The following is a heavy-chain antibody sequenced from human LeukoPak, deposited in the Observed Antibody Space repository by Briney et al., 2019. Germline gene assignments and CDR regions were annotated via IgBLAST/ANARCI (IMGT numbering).Heavy chain of an antibody. CDR3: AREEGSGTPRY. J-gene: IGHJ4*02. V-gene: IGHV1-69*13. Sequence: GASVKVSCKASGYTFTSYDINWVRQATGQGLEWMGGIIPIFGTANYAQKFQGRVTITADESTSTAYMELSSLRSEDTAVYYCAREEGSGTPRYWGQGTLVTVSS. D-gene: IGHD1-26*01. CDR1: GYTFTSYD. CDR2: IIPIFGTA.